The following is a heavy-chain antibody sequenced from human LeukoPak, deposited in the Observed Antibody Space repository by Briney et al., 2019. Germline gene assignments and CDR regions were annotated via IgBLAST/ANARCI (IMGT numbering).Heavy chain of an antibody. J-gene: IGHJ4*02. V-gene: IGHV3-48*04. CDR3: ARDRGGSYSAIDY. CDR2: ISSSSITI. CDR1: GFTFSSYN. D-gene: IGHD2-15*01. Sequence: GGSLRLSCAASGFTFSSYNLNWVRQAPGKGLEWVSFISSSSITIYYADSVKGRFTISRDNAEKSLYLQMNSLRAEDTAVYYCARDRGGSYSAIDYWGQGTLVTVSS.